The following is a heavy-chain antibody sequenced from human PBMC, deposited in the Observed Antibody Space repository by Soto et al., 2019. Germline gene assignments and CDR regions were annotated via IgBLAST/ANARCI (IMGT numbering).Heavy chain of an antibody. CDR2: ISWNSGSI. Sequence: EVQLVESGGGLVQPGRSLRLSCAASGFTFDDYAMHWVRQAPGKGLEWVSGISWNSGSIGYADSVKGRFTISRDNAKNSLYLQMNSLRAEDTALYYCAKGLRMSYYYMDVWGKGTTVTVSS. D-gene: IGHD2-15*01. CDR1: GFTFDDYA. V-gene: IGHV3-9*01. J-gene: IGHJ6*03. CDR3: AKGLRMSYYYMDV.